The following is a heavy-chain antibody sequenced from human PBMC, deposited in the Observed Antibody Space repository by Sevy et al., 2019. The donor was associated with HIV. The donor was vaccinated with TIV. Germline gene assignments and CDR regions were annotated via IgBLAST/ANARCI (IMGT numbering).Heavy chain of an antibody. J-gene: IGHJ5*02. Sequence: SETLSLTCTVSGASISSYYWSWIQQPAGKGLEWIGRIYASGRSIYNPSLKSRVTMSVDTSKNQFSLKLSSVTAADTAVYYCARDLALRESWFDPWGQGTLVTVSS. CDR3: ARDLALRESWFDP. V-gene: IGHV4-4*07. CDR2: IYASGRS. CDR1: GASISSYY.